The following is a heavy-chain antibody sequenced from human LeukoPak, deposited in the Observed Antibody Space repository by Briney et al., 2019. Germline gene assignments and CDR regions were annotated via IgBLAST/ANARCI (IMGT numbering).Heavy chain of an antibody. Sequence: PGGSLRLSCAASGFTFSSYAMSWVRQAPGKGLEWVSSISGNGDYTFYAGSVKGRFTISRDNSKNTLYLQMNSLRAEDTAIYYCAKDRPNYYESNGHYYRRDGDYWGQGALVTDSS. CDR1: GFTFSSYA. J-gene: IGHJ4*02. D-gene: IGHD3-22*01. CDR3: AKDRPNYYESNGHYYRRDGDY. V-gene: IGHV3-23*01. CDR2: ISGNGDYT.